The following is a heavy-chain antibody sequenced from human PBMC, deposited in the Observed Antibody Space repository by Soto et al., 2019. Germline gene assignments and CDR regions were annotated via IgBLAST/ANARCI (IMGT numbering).Heavy chain of an antibody. J-gene: IGHJ5*02. CDR1: GFTFGDYA. CDR3: TPYCSSTSCYAGYNWFDP. V-gene: IGHV3-49*03. CDR2: IRSKAYGGTT. Sequence: PGGSLRLSCTASGFTFGDYAMSWFRQAPGKGLEWVGFIRSKAYGGTTEYAASVKGRFTISRDDSKSIAYLQMNSLKTEDTAVYYCTPYCSSTSCYAGYNWFDPWGQGTLVTVSS. D-gene: IGHD2-2*01.